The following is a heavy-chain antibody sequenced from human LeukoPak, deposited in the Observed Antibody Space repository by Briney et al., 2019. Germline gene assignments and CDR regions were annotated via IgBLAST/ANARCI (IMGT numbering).Heavy chain of an antibody. CDR1: GGSISSYY. V-gene: IGHV4-4*07. Sequence: SETLSLTCTVSGGSISSYYWSWIRQPAGKGLEWIGRIYTSGSITYNPSLKSRVTISVDTSKNQFSLKLSSVTAADTAVYYCARDRCYSSGCFDYWGQGTLVTVSS. J-gene: IGHJ4*02. CDR3: ARDRCYSSGCFDY. D-gene: IGHD6-19*01. CDR2: IYTSGSI.